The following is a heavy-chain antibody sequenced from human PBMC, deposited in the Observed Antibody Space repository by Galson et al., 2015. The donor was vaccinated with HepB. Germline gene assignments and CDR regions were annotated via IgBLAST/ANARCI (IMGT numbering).Heavy chain of an antibody. Sequence: SVKVSCKASGGTFSSYAISWVRQAPGQGLEWMGRIIPILGIANYAQKFQGRVTITADKSTSTAYMELSSLRSEDTAVYYCARVDGYNPDADYWGQGTLVTVSS. CDR3: ARVDGYNPDADY. CDR2: IIPILGIA. CDR1: GGTFSSYA. D-gene: IGHD5-24*01. V-gene: IGHV1-69*04. J-gene: IGHJ4*02.